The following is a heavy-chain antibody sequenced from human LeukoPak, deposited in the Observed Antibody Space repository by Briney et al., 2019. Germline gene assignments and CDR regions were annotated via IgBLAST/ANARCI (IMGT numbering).Heavy chain of an antibody. CDR1: GYSSTDYY. CDR2: IKPNSGDT. CDR3: ATKKYSGSFYAF. V-gene: IGHV1-2*02. Sequence: ASVKVSCKASGYSSTDYYIYWVRQAPGQGLEWMGWIKPNSGDTNYVQKFEGRVTMTRDTSISTAYMEHSSLRSDDTAVYYCATKKYSGSFYAFWGQGTLVTVSS. J-gene: IGHJ4*02. D-gene: IGHD1-26*01.